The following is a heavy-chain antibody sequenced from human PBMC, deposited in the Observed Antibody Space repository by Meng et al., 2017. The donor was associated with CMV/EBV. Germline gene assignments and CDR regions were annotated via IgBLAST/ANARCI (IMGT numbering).Heavy chain of an antibody. CDR3: AKDVSREFRWWFPFYYYGMDV. J-gene: IGHJ6*02. CDR1: GFTFDDYG. D-gene: IGHD2-15*01. CDR2: INWNGGST. V-gene: IGHV3-20*04. Sequence: GGSLRLSCAASGFTFDDYGMSWVRQAPGKGLEWVSGINWNGGSTGYADSVKGRFTISRDNAKNSLYLQMNSLRAEDTALYYCAKDVSREFRWWFPFYYYGMDVWGQGTTVTVSS.